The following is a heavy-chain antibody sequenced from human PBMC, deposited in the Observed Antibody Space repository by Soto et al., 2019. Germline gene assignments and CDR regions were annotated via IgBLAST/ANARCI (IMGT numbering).Heavy chain of an antibody. D-gene: IGHD1-26*01. CDR2: IIPIFGTA. Sequence: QVQLVQSGAEVKKPGSSVKVSCKASGGTFSSYAISWVRQAPGQGLEWMGGIIPIFGTANYAQKFQGRVTIXAXXSTSTAYMELSSLRSEDTAVYYCVRADWELLDWDYWGQGTLVTVSS. CDR1: GGTFSSYA. J-gene: IGHJ4*02. V-gene: IGHV1-69*12. CDR3: VRADWELLDWDY.